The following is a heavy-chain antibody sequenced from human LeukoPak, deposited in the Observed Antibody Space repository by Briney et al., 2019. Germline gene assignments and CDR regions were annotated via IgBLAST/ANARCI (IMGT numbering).Heavy chain of an antibody. CDR2: IIPIFGTA. V-gene: IGHV1-69*05. CDR3: AREGGDFWSGYFFDY. J-gene: IGHJ4*02. CDR1: GYTFINHD. D-gene: IGHD3-3*01. Sequence: SVKVSCKASGYTFINHDINWVRQAPGQGLEWMGGIIPIFGTANYAQKFQGRVTITTDESTSTAYMELSSLRSEDTAVYYCAREGGDFWSGYFFDYWGQGTLVTVSS.